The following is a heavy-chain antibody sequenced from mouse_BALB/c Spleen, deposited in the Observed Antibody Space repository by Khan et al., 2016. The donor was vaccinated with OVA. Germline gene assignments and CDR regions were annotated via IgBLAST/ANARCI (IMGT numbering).Heavy chain of an antibody. CDR2: INTFTGEP. J-gene: IGHJ4*01. Sequence: QIQLVQSGPEMKKPGETVKISCKASGYTFTNYGMNWVKQSPGKALKWMGWINTFTGEPTYADDFKGRFAFSLETYASTASLQINNLKNEATATXCCARPPYVSDSLDHWGQGTSVTVSS. CDR1: GYTFTNYG. D-gene: IGHD1-1*01. V-gene: IGHV9-3-1*01. CDR3: ARPPYVSDSLDH.